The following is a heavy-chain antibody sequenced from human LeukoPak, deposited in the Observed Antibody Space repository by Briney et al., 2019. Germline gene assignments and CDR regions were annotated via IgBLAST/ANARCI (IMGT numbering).Heavy chain of an antibody. D-gene: IGHD3-22*01. CDR2: ISSSSSFR. CDR3: ARESSGYFY. CDR1: GFSFDDYG. V-gene: IGHV3-21*01. J-gene: IGHJ4*02. Sequence: GGSLRLSCAASGFSFDDYGMSWVRQAPGKGLEWVSSISSSSSFRYYADSVKGRFTISRDNAKNSLYLQMDSLRAEDTAVYYCARESSGYFYWGQGTLVTVSS.